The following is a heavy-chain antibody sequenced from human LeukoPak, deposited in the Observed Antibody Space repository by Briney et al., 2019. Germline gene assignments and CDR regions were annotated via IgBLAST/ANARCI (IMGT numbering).Heavy chain of an antibody. Sequence: GGSLRLSCAASGFTFSHYGMHWVRQAPGKGLEWVAVIWDDGTNKDYADSVKGRFTISRDNSKNTLYLQMNSLRAEDTAVYYCARDRGYSSSLDVWGIGTTVTVSS. CDR1: GFTFSHYG. CDR2: IWDDGTNK. D-gene: IGHD6-13*01. V-gene: IGHV3-33*01. J-gene: IGHJ6*04. CDR3: ARDRGYSSSLDV.